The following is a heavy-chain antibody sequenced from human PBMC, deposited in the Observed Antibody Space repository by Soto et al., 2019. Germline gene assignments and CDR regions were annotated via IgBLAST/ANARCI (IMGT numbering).Heavy chain of an antibody. CDR1: CYTFPSYG. V-gene: IGHV1-18*04. Sequence: SVQVSFKVSCYTFPSYGVNWVRQAPGQGLEWMGWISAYNGHTKYAQNLQGRVTMTTETSATTAYMELRSLRSDDTAVYYCAREYCSSTSCLGGFDYWGQGTLVTVSS. D-gene: IGHD2-2*01. J-gene: IGHJ4*02. CDR3: AREYCSSTSCLGGFDY. CDR2: ISAYNGHT.